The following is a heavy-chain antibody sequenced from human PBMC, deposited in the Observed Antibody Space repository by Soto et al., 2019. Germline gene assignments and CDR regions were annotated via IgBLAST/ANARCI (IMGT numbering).Heavy chain of an antibody. CDR1: GYTFTDYV. J-gene: IGHJ5*02. Sequence: QIQLVQSGAEVKKPGASVKVSCKASGYTFTDYVIIWVRQAPGQGLEWMGWISTYNGNTNYAQKVQGRVTMTTDTSTSTAYMDLRSLRADHTAVYYCARSSARTNWLDPWGQGTLVTVSS. V-gene: IGHV1-18*01. CDR2: ISTYNGNT. D-gene: IGHD2-2*01. CDR3: ARSSARTNWLDP.